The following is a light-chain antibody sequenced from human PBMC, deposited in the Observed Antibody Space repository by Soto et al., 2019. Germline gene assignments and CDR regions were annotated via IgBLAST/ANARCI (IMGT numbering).Light chain of an antibody. V-gene: IGKV3-11*01. Sequence: EIVLTQSPATLSLSPGESATLSCRASQSVSSYLAWYQQKPGQAPRLLIYDASNRATGIPARFSGSGSGTDFTLTISSLEPEDFAVYYCQQRSNWPGRQFTFGPGTKVDIK. CDR2: DAS. CDR1: QSVSSY. J-gene: IGKJ3*01. CDR3: QQRSNWPGRQFT.